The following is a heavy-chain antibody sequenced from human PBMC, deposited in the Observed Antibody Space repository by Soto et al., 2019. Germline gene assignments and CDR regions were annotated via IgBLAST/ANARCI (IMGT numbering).Heavy chain of an antibody. D-gene: IGHD6-13*01. J-gene: IGHJ3*02. Sequence: GESLKISCAASGFTFSSYSMNWVRQAPGKGLEWVSYISSSSSTIYYADSVKGRFTISRDNAKNSLYLQMNSLRAEDTAVYYCARGAALTADAFDIWGQGTMVTVSS. CDR1: GFTFSSYS. CDR3: ARGAALTADAFDI. CDR2: ISSSSSTI. V-gene: IGHV3-48*04.